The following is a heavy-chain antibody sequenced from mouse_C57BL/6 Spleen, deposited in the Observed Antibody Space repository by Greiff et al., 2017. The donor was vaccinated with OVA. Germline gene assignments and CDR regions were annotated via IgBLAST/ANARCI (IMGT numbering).Heavy chain of an antibody. CDR1: GYTFTSYW. Sequence: VKLQQPGAELVRPGSSVKLSCKASGYTFTSYWMDWVKQRPGQGLEWIGNIYPSDSETHYNQKFKDKATLTVDKSSSTAYMQLSSLTSEDSAVYYCARTRDYFDYWGQGTTLTVSS. V-gene: IGHV1-61*01. CDR3: ARTRDYFDY. CDR2: IYPSDSET. J-gene: IGHJ2*01.